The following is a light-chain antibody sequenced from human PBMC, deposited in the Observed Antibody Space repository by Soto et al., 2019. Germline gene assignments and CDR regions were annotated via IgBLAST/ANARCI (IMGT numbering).Light chain of an antibody. CDR1: QGISSW. Sequence: DIQMTQSPSYLSASVGDRVTITCRASQGISSWLAWYQHKPGKAPKLLIYAASILQGGVPSRFSGSGSGTDFTLTIISLQPEDFATYYCQQANTFPSTFGQGTRLDIK. J-gene: IGKJ5*01. CDR2: AAS. CDR3: QQANTFPST. V-gene: IGKV1D-12*01.